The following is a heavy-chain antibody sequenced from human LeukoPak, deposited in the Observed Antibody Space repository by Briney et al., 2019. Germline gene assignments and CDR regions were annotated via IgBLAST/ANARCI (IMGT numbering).Heavy chain of an antibody. D-gene: IGHD3-10*01. Sequence: GGSLRLSCAASGFTFGDFAMHWVRQPPGRGLEWVSGISWNSDNIGYVDSVEGRFTISRDNAKNSLYLQMNSLRPEDTALYYCAKDLNPGSYPTDAFDMWGQGTMVTVSS. CDR2: ISWNSDNI. J-gene: IGHJ3*02. V-gene: IGHV3-9*01. CDR3: AKDLNPGSYPTDAFDM. CDR1: GFTFGDFA.